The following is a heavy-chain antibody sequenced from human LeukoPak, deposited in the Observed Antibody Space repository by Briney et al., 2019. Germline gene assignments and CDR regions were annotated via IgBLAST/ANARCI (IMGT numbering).Heavy chain of an antibody. V-gene: IGHV3-9*01. D-gene: IGHD3-10*01. Sequence: GRSLRLSCAASGFTFDDYAMHWVRQAPGKGLEWVSGISWNSGSIGYADSVKGRFTISRDNAKNSLYLQMNSLRAEDTALYYCAKDGSGVVPETDRYYYYGMDVWGQGTTVTVSS. CDR2: ISWNSGSI. J-gene: IGHJ6*02. CDR1: GFTFDDYA. CDR3: AKDGSGVVPETDRYYYYGMDV.